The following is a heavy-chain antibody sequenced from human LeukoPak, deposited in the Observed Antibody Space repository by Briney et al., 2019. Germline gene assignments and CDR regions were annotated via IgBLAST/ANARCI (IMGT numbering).Heavy chain of an antibody. Sequence: ASVKVSCKASGYTFTSYYMHWVRQAPGQGLEWMGRIIPILGIANYAQKFQGRVTITADKSTSTAYMELSSLRSEDTAVYYCARDRGYSNYVDWGQGTLVTVSS. J-gene: IGHJ4*02. CDR2: IIPILGIA. D-gene: IGHD4-11*01. CDR3: ARDRGYSNYVD. CDR1: GYTFTSYY. V-gene: IGHV1-69*04.